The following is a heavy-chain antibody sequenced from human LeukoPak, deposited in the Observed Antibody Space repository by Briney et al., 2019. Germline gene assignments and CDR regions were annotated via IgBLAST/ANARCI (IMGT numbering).Heavy chain of an antibody. CDR1: GYSFTSYG. Sequence: ASVKVSCKASGYSFTSYGITWVRQAPGQGLEWMGWISTYNGNANYAQKLQGRVTMTTDTSTITAYMELRSLRSDDTAVYYCARAPSGFTYGPGDHWGQGTLVTVSS. D-gene: IGHD5-18*01. J-gene: IGHJ4*02. V-gene: IGHV1-18*01. CDR2: ISTYNGNA. CDR3: ARAPSGFTYGPGDH.